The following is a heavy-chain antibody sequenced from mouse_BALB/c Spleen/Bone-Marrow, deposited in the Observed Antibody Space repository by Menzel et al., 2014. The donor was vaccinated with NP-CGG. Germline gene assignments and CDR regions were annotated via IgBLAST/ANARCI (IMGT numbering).Heavy chain of an antibody. V-gene: IGHV1S137*01. J-gene: IGHJ4*01. CDR1: GYTFTDYA. CDR3: ARGYSNNYAMDY. CDR2: INTYFGYI. D-gene: IGHD2-5*01. Sequence: QVQLKESGAELVRPGVSVKISCKGSGYTFTDYAMHWVKQSHAESLEWIGVINTYFGYISYNQKFKGKATIAVDKTSRTVYMELARLTAEDSAIYYCARGYSNNYAMDYWGQGTSVTVSS.